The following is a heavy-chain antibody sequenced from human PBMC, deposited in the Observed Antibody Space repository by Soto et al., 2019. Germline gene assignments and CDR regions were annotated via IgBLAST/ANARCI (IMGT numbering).Heavy chain of an antibody. CDR1: GFTFSSYG. J-gene: IGHJ6*03. D-gene: IGHD3-3*01. Sequence: GGSLRLSCAASGFTFSSYGMHWVRQAPGKGLEWVAVISYDGSNKYYADSVKGRFTISRDKSKHTLYLQMNSLRAEDTAVYYCAKDGQGNFWSGLYYYYYHMDVWGKGTTVTVSS. CDR2: ISYDGSNK. CDR3: AKDGQGNFWSGLYYYYYHMDV. V-gene: IGHV3-30*18.